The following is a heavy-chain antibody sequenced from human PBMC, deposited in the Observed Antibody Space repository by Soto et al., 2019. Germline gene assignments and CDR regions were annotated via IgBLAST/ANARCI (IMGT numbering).Heavy chain of an antibody. V-gene: IGHV4-59*12. CDR1: GGSISSYY. CDR3: ARDLAAAGRHRPTYGMDV. J-gene: IGHJ6*02. Sequence: SETLSLTCTVSGGSISSYYWSWIRQPPGKGLEWIGYIYYSGSTYYNPSLKSRVTISVDRSKNQFSLKLSSVTAADTAVYYCARDLAAAGRHRPTYGMDVWGQGTTVTVSS. D-gene: IGHD6-13*01. CDR2: IYYSGST.